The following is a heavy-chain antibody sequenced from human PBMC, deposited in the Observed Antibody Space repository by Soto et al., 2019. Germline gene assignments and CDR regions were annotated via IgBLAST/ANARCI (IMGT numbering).Heavy chain of an antibody. J-gene: IGHJ5*02. CDR1: SGTISSGNW. Sequence: SETLSLTCAVSSGTISSGNWWTWVRQPPGKGLEWIGEINQSGSPNYNPSLRSRVTISVDKSKSQFFLKLSSVTAADTAIYYCAGLGMVAAHREFDPWGQGTLVTVS. V-gene: IGHV4-4*02. CDR2: INQSGSP. D-gene: IGHD2-15*01. CDR3: AGLGMVAAHREFDP.